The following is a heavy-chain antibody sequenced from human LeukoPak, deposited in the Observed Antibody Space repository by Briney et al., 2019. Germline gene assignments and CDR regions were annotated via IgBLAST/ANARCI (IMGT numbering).Heavy chain of an antibody. Sequence: PGGSLRLSCAASGFTFSNYAMHWVRQAPGKGLEYISAISTNGGDTYYADSVKGRFNISRDNSKNTLYLQMNSLRAEDTAVYYCAKLKGDYYGSGSYQTPFDYWGQGTLVTVSS. J-gene: IGHJ4*02. CDR2: ISTNGGDT. CDR3: AKLKGDYYGSGSYQTPFDY. V-gene: IGHV3-64*04. D-gene: IGHD3-10*01. CDR1: GFTFSNYA.